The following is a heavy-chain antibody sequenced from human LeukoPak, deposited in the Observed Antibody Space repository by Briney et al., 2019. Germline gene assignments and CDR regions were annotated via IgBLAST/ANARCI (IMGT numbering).Heavy chain of an antibody. CDR2: IRYDGSNK. CDR3: AKDQYYYDSSGPKGGDY. V-gene: IGHV3-30*02. D-gene: IGHD3-22*01. J-gene: IGHJ4*02. CDR1: GFTFSSYG. Sequence: PGGSLRLSCAASGFTFSSYGMHWVRQAPGKGLEWVAFIRYDGSNKYYADSVKGRFTISRDNSKNTLYLQMNSLRAEDTAVYYCAKDQYYYDSSGPKGGDYWGQGTLVTVSS.